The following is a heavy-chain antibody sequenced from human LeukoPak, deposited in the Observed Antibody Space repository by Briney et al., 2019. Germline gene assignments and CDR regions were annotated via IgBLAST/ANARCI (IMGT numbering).Heavy chain of an antibody. Sequence: GRSLRLSCAASGFTFSSYGMHWVRQAPGKGLEWVAVIWYDGSNKYYADSVKGRFTISRDNSKNTLYLQMNSLRAEDTAVYYCARDLPYYYDSSGYIPYYGMDVWGQGTTVTVSS. CDR1: GFTFSSYG. J-gene: IGHJ6*02. D-gene: IGHD3-22*01. CDR3: ARDLPYYYDSSGYIPYYGMDV. V-gene: IGHV3-33*01. CDR2: IWYDGSNK.